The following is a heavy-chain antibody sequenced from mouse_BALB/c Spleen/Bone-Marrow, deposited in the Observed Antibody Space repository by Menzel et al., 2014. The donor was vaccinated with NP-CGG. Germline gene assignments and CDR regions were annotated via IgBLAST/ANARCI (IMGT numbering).Heavy chain of an antibody. CDR2: ILPGGGST. CDR3: AKGGHVMDY. V-gene: IGHV1-9*01. CDR1: GYTFSDNW. D-gene: IGHD1-1*02. J-gene: IGHJ4*01. Sequence: QAKLEESGAELLKPGASVMISCTVTGYTFSDNWKGWVKQRPGHGLEWIGEILPGGGSTNYNKNFKGTATFTADTSTNTAYMQLSSLTSEDSAVYYCAKGGHVMDYWGQGTSVTVSS.